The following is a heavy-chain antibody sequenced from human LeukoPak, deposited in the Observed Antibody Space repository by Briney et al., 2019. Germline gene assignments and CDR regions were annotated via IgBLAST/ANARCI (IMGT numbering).Heavy chain of an antibody. Sequence: GGSLRLSCAASGFTFSSYSMNWVRQAPGKGLEWVSSISSSSSYIYYADSVKGRFTIPRDNAKNSLYLQMNSLRAEDTAVYYCAAQGRYSSGRNRVDYWGQGTLVTVSS. CDR2: ISSSSSYI. D-gene: IGHD6-19*01. CDR1: GFTFSSYS. CDR3: AAQGRYSSGRNRVDY. V-gene: IGHV3-21*01. J-gene: IGHJ4*02.